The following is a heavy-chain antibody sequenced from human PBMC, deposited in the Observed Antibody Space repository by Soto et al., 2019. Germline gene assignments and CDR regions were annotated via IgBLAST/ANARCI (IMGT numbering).Heavy chain of an antibody. J-gene: IGHJ4*02. CDR3: ARGGVHYYDNSFDY. Sequence: EVLLVGSGGGLVQPGGSLRLSCAASGFSLIPYWMSWVRQAPGKGLEWVANIKQDGSERNYVNSVKGRFTISRDNAKNSVYLEMNSLRAEDTAVYYCARGGVHYYDNSFDYWGQGTLVTASS. D-gene: IGHD3-22*01. CDR2: IKQDGSER. V-gene: IGHV3-7*03. CDR1: GFSLIPYW.